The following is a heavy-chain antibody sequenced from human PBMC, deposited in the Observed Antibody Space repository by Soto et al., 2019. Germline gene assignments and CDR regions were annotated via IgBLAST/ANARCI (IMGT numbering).Heavy chain of an antibody. CDR2: ISDDGSNK. V-gene: IGHV3-30*18. D-gene: IGHD3-9*01. CDR1: GFTFSSYG. CDR3: TKGRYFDLLPYYFDY. Sequence: QVHLVESGGGVVQPGKSLRLSCAASGFTFSSYGMHWVRQAPGKGLEWVAVISDDGSNKYYIDSVKGRFTISRDNSNNTLYRQMNSLRAEDTAVYYCTKGRYFDLLPYYFDYWGQGTLVTVSS. J-gene: IGHJ4*02.